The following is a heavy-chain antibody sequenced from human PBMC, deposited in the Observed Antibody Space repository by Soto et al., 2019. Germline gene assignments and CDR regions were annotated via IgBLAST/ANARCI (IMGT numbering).Heavy chain of an antibody. J-gene: IGHJ6*02. CDR1: GYSFTTYD. D-gene: IGHD1-1*01. V-gene: IGHV1-8*01. CDR3: AHRASPPDLEGQFYPYYYYYGLDV. CDR2: MNPNSGNT. Sequence: ASVKVSCKVSGYSFTTYDINWVRQATGQGLEWMGWMNPNSGNTGYAQKFQGRLTITKDTSKNQVVLIMTNMDPVDTATYYCAHRASPPDLEGQFYPYYYYYGLDVWGQGTTVTVSS.